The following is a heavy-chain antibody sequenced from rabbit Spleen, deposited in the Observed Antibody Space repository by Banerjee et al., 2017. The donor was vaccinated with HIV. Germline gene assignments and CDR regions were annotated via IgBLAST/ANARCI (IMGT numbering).Heavy chain of an antibody. CDR2: IDPVFGIT. CDR3: VREVAGKFSL. D-gene: IGHD4-1*01. V-gene: IGHV1S7*01. CDR1: GFDFSNYY. J-gene: IGHJ4*01. Sequence: QELLESGGGLVQPGGSLKLSCKASGFDFSNYYIQWVRQAPGKGLEWIGYIDPVFGITNYAVSVKGRFTISRDNTQNTLYLQLNSLTAADTATYFCVREVAGKFSLWGQGTLVTVS.